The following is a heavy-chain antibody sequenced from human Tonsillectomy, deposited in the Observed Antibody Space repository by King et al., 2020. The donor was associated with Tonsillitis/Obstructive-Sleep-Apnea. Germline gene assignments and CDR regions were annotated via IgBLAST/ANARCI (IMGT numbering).Heavy chain of an antibody. Sequence: TLQDSGPTLVKPTQTLTLTCTFSGFSLSSSGVGVGWIRQPPGKALEWLALIYWDDDKHYSPSLMGRLTIIKDTSKNQVVLTMTNMDPVDTATYYCAHSGYFDFWSVTPGYMDVWGKGTTVTVSS. CDR1: GFSLSSSGVG. CDR3: AHSGYFDFWSVTPGYMDV. CDR2: IYWDDDK. J-gene: IGHJ6*03. V-gene: IGHV2-5*02. D-gene: IGHD3-3*01.